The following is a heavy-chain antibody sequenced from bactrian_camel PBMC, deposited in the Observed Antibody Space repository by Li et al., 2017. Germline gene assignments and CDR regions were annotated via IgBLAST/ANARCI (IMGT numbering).Heavy chain of an antibody. CDR1: GYTVSTYS. CDR2: FGKDGST. J-gene: IGHJ4*01. Sequence: VQLVESGGGSVQPGGSLQLSCAPSGYTVSTYSMGWFRQAPGKEREGVASFGKDGSTTYTDSVKGRFTISKDTVKNTLSLQMNSLKVEDTAMYYCAANWYGGSASKLRPLYSDWGQGTQVTVS. D-gene: IGHD4*01. V-gene: IGHV3S67*01. CDR3: AANWYGGSASKLRPLYSD.